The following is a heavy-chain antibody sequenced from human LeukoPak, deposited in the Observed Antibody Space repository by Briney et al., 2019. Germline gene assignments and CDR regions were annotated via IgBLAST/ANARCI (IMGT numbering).Heavy chain of an antibody. V-gene: IGHV4-61*01. Sequence: SQTLSLTCTVSGGSISSGSYYWSWIRQPPGKGLEWIGYIYYSGSTNYNPSLKSRVTISVDTSKNQFSLKLSSVTAADTAVYYCARDGYYDGPEFDYWGQGTLVTVSS. J-gene: IGHJ4*02. CDR1: GGSISSGSYY. CDR2: IYYSGST. D-gene: IGHD3-22*01. CDR3: ARDGYYDGPEFDY.